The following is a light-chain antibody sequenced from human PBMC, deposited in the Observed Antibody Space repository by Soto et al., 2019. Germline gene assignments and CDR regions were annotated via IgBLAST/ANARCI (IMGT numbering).Light chain of an antibody. Sequence: VMTQSPATLSVSPGERATLSCWASETVATNLAWYQQKPGQAPRLLISGASTRAAGISDRFRGSGSGTEFTLTISSLRSEDSAVYYCQQYGSSAYTFGQGTKLEIK. CDR3: QQYGSSAYT. V-gene: IGKV3-15*01. J-gene: IGKJ2*01. CDR2: GAS. CDR1: ETVATN.